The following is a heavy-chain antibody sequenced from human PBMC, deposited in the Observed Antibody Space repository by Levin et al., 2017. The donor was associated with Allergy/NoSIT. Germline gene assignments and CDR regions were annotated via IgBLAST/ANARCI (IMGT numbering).Heavy chain of an antibody. D-gene: IGHD1-1*01. CDR2: ITGGGFNT. V-gene: IGHV3-23*01. CDR3: AKKQGGTSGFSFDV. J-gene: IGHJ3*01. CDR1: GFTISEYA. Sequence: GSLRLSCAVSGFTISEYAMAWVRQAPGKGLEWVSVITGGGFNTYYGDSVKGRFTVSRDASKDTLDLVLNILRAEDTAVYYCAKKQGGTSGFSFDVWGQGTMVTVSS.